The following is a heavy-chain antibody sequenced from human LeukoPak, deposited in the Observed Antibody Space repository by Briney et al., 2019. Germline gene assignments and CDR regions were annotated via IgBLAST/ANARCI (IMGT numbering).Heavy chain of an antibody. J-gene: IGHJ4*02. V-gene: IGHV1-18*01. CDR3: ARDRPNYDYVWGSYRLYYFDY. CDR2: ISAYNGNT. CDR1: GYTFTSYG. Sequence: GASVKVSCKASGYTFTSYGISWVRQAPGQGLEWMGWISAYNGNTNYAQKLQGRVTMTTDTSTSTAYMELRSLRSDDTAVYYCARDRPNYDYVWGSYRLYYFDYWGQGTLVTVSS. D-gene: IGHD3-16*02.